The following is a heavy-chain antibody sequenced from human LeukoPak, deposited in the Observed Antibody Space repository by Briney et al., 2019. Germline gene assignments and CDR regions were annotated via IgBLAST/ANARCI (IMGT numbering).Heavy chain of an antibody. CDR2: ISAYNGNT. J-gene: IGHJ5*02. CDR3: ASVYLSGLAVEGWFDP. D-gene: IGHD6-19*01. Sequence: GASVKVSCKASGYTFTSYGISWVRQAPGQGLEWMGWISAYNGNTNYAQKLQGRVTMTTDTSTSTAYMELRSLGSDDTAVYYCASVYLSGLAVEGWFDPWGQGTLVTVSS. CDR1: GYTFTSYG. V-gene: IGHV1-18*01.